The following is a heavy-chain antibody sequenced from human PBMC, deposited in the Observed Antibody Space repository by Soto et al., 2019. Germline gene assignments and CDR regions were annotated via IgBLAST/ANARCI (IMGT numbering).Heavy chain of an antibody. CDR1: GGTFSSYA. V-gene: IGHV1-69*13. J-gene: IGHJ6*02. Sequence: GASVKVSCKASGGTFSSYAISWVRQAPGQGLEWMGGIIPIFGTANYAQKFQGRVTITADESTSTAYMELSSLRSEDTAVYYCAIFVLVPAAMSPIDYYYGMDVWGQGTTVTVSS. CDR3: AIFVLVPAAMSPIDYYYGMDV. CDR2: IIPIFGTA. D-gene: IGHD2-2*01.